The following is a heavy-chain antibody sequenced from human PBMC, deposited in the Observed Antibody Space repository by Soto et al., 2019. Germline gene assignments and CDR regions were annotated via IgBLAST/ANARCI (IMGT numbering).Heavy chain of an antibody. J-gene: IGHJ6*02. CDR2: ISYDGSNK. CDR1: GFTFSSYG. V-gene: IGHV3-30*18. D-gene: IGHD6-19*01. Sequence: GGSLRLSCAASGFTFSSYGMHWVRQAPGKGLEWVAVISYDGSNKYYADSVKGRFTISRDNSKNTLYLQMNSLRAEDTAVYYCAKDLVGSSGWYHYYYGMDVWGQGTTVTVSS. CDR3: AKDLVGSSGWYHYYYGMDV.